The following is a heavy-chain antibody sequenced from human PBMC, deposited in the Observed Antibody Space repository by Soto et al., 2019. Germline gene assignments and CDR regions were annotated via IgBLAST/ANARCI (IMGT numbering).Heavy chain of an antibody. CDR1: GVSITSTVW. CDR2: VSLGGGA. D-gene: IGHD4-4*01. V-gene: IGHV4-4*02. CDR3: AGSTADTTLKASSF. J-gene: IGHJ4*02. Sequence: QVQLQESGPGLVKPSETLSLSCAVSGVSITSTVWWSWVRQPPGKGLQWIGEVSLGGGANYNPSLKSRVTISVDNSKNQFSLTLNSVTAADTAVYFCAGSTADTTLKASSFWGQGTLVTVSS.